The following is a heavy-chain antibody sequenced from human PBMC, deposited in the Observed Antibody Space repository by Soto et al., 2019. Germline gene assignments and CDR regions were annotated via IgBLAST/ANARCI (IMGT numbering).Heavy chain of an antibody. D-gene: IGHD7-27*01. CDR1: GFTVSSNY. Sequence: PGGSLRLSCAVSGFTVSSNYMSWVRQAPGKGLEWVSIIYNDGTTSYTDSVKGRFTISGDNSQNTLYLQMNSLRADDTALYYCARELGQNSIDYWGPGTLVTLSS. J-gene: IGHJ4*02. CDR2: IYNDGTT. CDR3: ARELGQNSIDY. V-gene: IGHV3-53*01.